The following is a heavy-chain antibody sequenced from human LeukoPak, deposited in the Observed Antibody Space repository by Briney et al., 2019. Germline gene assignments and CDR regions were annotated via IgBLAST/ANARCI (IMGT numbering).Heavy chain of an antibody. CDR3: ARGELFGIFDY. V-gene: IGHV3-74*01. CDR2: INSDGSST. D-gene: IGHD3-10*01. J-gene: IGHJ4*02. CDR1: GFTFSSYS. Sequence: GGSLRLSCAASGFTFSSYSMNWVRQAPGKGLVWVSRINSDGSSTSYADSVKGRFTISRDNAKNTLYLQMNSLRAEDTAVYYCARGELFGIFDYWGQGTLVTVSS.